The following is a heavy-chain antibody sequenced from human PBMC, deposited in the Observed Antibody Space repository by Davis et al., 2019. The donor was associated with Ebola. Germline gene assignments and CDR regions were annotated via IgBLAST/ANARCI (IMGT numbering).Heavy chain of an antibody. J-gene: IGHJ6*02. CDR3: ARSDYRNYYYYYGMDV. Sequence: GESLKISCKGSGYSFTSYWIGWVRQMPGKGLEWMGIIYPGDSDTRYSTSFQGQVTISADKSISTAYLQWSSLKASDTAMYYCARSDYRNYYYYYGMDVWGQGTTVTVSS. D-gene: IGHD4-11*01. CDR2: IYPGDSDT. CDR1: GYSFTSYW. V-gene: IGHV5-51*01.